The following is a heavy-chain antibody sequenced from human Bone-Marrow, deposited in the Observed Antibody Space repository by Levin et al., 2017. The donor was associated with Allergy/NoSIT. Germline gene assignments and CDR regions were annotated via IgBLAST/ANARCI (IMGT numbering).Heavy chain of an antibody. CDR1: GASLSSYY. D-gene: IGHD2-21*01. CDR2: IYYSGAT. J-gene: IGHJ2*01. CDR3: ARVGGDWVVISAAPNWYFDV. V-gene: IGHV4-59*01. Sequence: PSETLSLTCSVSGASLSSYYWSWIRQPPGKGLEWIGYIYYSGATSDNPSLKSRVTMSRDTSKNQLSLKLSSVTAADTAVYYCARVGGDWVVISAAPNWYFDVWGRGTLVTVSS.